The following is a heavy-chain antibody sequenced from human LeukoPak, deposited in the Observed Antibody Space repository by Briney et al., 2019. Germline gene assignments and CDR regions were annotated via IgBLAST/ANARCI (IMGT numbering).Heavy chain of an antibody. CDR1: GGSISSGSYY. Sequence: SETLSLTCTVSGGSISSGSYYWSWIRQPAGKGLEWIGRIYTSGSTNYNPSPKSRVTISVDTSKNQFSLKLSSVTAADTAVYYCARERHDFWSGYSDYWGQGTLVTVSS. V-gene: IGHV4-61*02. D-gene: IGHD3-3*01. CDR3: ARERHDFWSGYSDY. J-gene: IGHJ4*02. CDR2: IYTSGST.